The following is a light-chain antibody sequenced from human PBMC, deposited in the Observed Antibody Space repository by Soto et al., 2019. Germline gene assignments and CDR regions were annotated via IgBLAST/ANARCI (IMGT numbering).Light chain of an antibody. CDR3: SAFTDTGTVM. CDR2: DVS. J-gene: IGLJ3*02. CDR1: SSDVGAYHS. Sequence: QSALTQPASVSGSPGQTFTIPCTGSSSDVGAYHSVSWYQQHPGKAPKLIIFDVSNRPSGVPNRFSGSKSGNTASLTISGPQAEDEADYYCSAFTDTGTVMFGGGTKLTVL. V-gene: IGLV2-14*03.